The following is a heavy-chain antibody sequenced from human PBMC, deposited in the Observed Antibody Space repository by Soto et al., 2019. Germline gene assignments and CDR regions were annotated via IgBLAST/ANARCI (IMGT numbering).Heavy chain of an antibody. D-gene: IGHD4-4*01. Sequence: GGSLRLSCAASGFTFSSYGMHWVRQAPGKGLEWVAVISYDGSNKYYADSVKGRFTISRDNSKNTLYLQMNSRRAEDTAVYYCAKDHDYSNNVGGNYYYYGMDVWGQGTTVTVSS. V-gene: IGHV3-30*18. CDR2: ISYDGSNK. CDR3: AKDHDYSNNVGGNYYYYGMDV. CDR1: GFTFSSYG. J-gene: IGHJ6*02.